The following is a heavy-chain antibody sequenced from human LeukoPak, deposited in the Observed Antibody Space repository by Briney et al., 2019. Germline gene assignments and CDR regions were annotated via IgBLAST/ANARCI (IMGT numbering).Heavy chain of an antibody. CDR3: ARDGAEGDNSAFGI. CDR2: TRDKARGYTT. CDR1: GVTLSDHH. D-gene: IGHD3-22*01. V-gene: IGHV3-72*01. Sequence: RGSLRLSCAASGVTLSDHHMDWVRQAPGKGLEWVGRTRDKARGYTTEYAASVEGRFTISRDDSKTLVYLQMNSLKTEDTAVYFCARDGAEGDNSAFGIWGQGTVVTVSS. J-gene: IGHJ3*02.